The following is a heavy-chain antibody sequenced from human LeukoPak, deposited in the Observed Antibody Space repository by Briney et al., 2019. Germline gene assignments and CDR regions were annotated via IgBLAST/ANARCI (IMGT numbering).Heavy chain of an antibody. CDR1: GFTFSSYS. CDR3: ARDFYWRELHYYYYMDV. J-gene: IGHJ6*03. Sequence: GGSLRLSCAASGFTFSSYSMNWVRQAPGKGLEWVSSISSSSSYIYYADSVKGRFTISRDNAKNSLYLQMNSLRAEDTAVYYCARDFYWRELHYYYYMDVWGKGTTVTVSS. CDR2: ISSSSSYI. D-gene: IGHD1-26*01. V-gene: IGHV3-21*01.